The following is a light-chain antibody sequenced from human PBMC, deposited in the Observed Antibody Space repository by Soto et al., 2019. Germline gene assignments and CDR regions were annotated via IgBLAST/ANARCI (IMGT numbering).Light chain of an antibody. Sequence: EIVLTQSPGTLSLSPGERATLSCRANQSVSSNYLAWYQQKPGQAPRLLIYGASSRATGIPDRFSGSGSGTDFTLTIRRLEPEDFAVYYCQQYGSSYPWTFGQGTKVDIK. CDR3: QQYGSSYPWT. V-gene: IGKV3-20*01. CDR1: QSVSSNY. CDR2: GAS. J-gene: IGKJ1*01.